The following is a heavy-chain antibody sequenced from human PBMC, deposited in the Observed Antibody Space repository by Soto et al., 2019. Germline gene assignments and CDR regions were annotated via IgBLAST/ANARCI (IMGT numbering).Heavy chain of an antibody. CDR3: ARIRGYSGYGAPYGMDV. CDR1: GYTFTSYD. Sequence: ASVKVSCKASGYTFTSYDINWVRQATGQGLEWMGWMNPNSGNTGYAQKFQGRVTMTRNTSISTAYMELSSLRSEDTAVYYCARIRGYSGYGAPYGMDVWGQGTTVTVSS. J-gene: IGHJ6*02. CDR2: MNPNSGNT. D-gene: IGHD5-12*01. V-gene: IGHV1-8*01.